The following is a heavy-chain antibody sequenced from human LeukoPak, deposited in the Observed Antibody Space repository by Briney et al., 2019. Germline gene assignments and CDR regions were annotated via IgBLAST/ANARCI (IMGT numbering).Heavy chain of an antibody. CDR3: ATSPGADYGGDHWFDP. Sequence: PSETLSLTCTVSGGSITSNHYYWGWIRQPPGKGLEWIGSISYGGSTHYNPSLKSRVPMSVDTSKNQFSLNLRSVTATDTAVYHCATSPGADYGGDHWFDPWGQGTLVTVSS. J-gene: IGHJ5*02. CDR1: GGSITSNHYY. V-gene: IGHV4-39*01. D-gene: IGHD4-23*01. CDR2: ISYGGST.